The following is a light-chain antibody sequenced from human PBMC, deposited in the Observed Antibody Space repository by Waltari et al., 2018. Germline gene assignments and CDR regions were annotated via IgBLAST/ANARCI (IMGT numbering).Light chain of an antibody. J-gene: IGLJ2*01. V-gene: IGLV1-51*01. CDR2: DNN. CDR3: ATWDNSLSEVV. CDR1: ISNIGNYY. Sequence: HSVLTQPPSVSAAPGQKVTISCSGSISNIGNYYVSWYHQLPGAAPKLLIYDNNKRPSGIPDRFSASKSVTSATLAITGLQIGDEADYYCATWDNSLSEVVFGGGTKLTVL.